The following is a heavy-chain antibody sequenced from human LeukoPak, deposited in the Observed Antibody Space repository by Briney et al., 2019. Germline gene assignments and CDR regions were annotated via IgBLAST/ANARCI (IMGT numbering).Heavy chain of an antibody. CDR1: GFTFSSYA. Sequence: AGGSLRLSCSASGFTFSSYAMTWVRQAPGKGLEWVSAISGSGGSTYYADSVKGRFTISRDNSKNTVYLQMDSLSAEDTAVYYCAKVEYSSYWDYWGQGTLVTVSS. D-gene: IGHD2-8*02. J-gene: IGHJ4*02. CDR3: AKVEYSSYWDY. CDR2: ISGSGGST. V-gene: IGHV3-23*01.